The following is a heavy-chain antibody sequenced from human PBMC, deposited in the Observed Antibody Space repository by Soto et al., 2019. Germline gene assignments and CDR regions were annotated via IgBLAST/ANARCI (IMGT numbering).Heavy chain of an antibody. D-gene: IGHD3-16*01. CDR2: IYYSGST. J-gene: IGHJ5*02. CDR1: GGSISSYY. Sequence: SETLSLTCTVSGGSISSYYWSWIRQPPGKGLEWIGYIYYSGSTNYNPSVKSRVTISVDTSKNQFSLKLSSVTAADTAVYYCARDDYKDGGNNWFDPWGQGTLVTVSS. V-gene: IGHV4-59*01. CDR3: ARDDYKDGGNNWFDP.